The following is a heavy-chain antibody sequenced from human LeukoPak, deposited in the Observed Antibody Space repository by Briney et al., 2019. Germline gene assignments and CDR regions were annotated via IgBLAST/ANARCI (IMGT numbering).Heavy chain of an antibody. J-gene: IGHJ4*02. D-gene: IGHD6-6*01. CDR3: ARVIHYSSSRPFDY. CDR2: IYYSGST. CDR1: GGSISSGGYY. Sequence: SETLSLTCTVSGGSISSGGYYWSWIRQHPGKGLEWIGYIYYSGSTYYNPSLKSRVTISVDTSKNQFSLKLSSVTAADTAVYYCARVIHYSSSRPFDYWGQGTLVTVSS. V-gene: IGHV4-31*03.